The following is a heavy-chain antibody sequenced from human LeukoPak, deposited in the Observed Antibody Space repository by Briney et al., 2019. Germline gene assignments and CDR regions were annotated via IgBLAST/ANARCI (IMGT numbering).Heavy chain of an antibody. CDR2: MNPNSGNT. V-gene: IGHV1-8*01. J-gene: IGHJ5*02. CDR3: ARAKPVGYCSNTSCRRWFDP. D-gene: IGHD2-2*01. Sequence: ASVKVSCKASGYTFTSYDINWVRPATGQGLEWMGWMNPNSGNTGYAQKFQGRVTMTRNSSISTAYMELSSLRSEDTAVYYCARAKPVGYCSNTSCRRWFDPWGQGTLVTVSS. CDR1: GYTFTSYD.